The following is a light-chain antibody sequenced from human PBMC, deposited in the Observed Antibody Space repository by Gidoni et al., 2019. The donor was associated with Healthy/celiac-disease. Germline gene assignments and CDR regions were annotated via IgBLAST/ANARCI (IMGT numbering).Light chain of an antibody. V-gene: IGLV2-23*01. CDR1: SSDVGSYNL. Sequence: QSALPQPASVSGSPGKSITISCNGTSSDVGSYNLVSWYQQHPGKDPKLMIYEGSKRPSGVSNRFSGSKSGNTASLTISGLQAEDEADYYCCSYAGSSTPHVVFGGGTKLTVL. J-gene: IGLJ2*01. CDR2: EGS. CDR3: CSYAGSSTPHVV.